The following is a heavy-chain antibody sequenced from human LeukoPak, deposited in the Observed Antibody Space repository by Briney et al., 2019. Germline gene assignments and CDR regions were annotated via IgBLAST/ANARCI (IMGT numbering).Heavy chain of an antibody. J-gene: IGHJ4*02. CDR2: IYYSGST. CDR1: GGSISSSSYY. CDR3: ARHAGYCSGGSCCSVNFDY. D-gene: IGHD2-15*01. Sequence: SETLSLTCTVSGGSISSSSYYWGWIRQPPGKGLEWIGSIYYSGSTYYNPSLKSRVTISVDTSKNQFSLKLSSVTAADTAVYYCARHAGYCSGGSCCSVNFDYWGQGTLVTVSS. V-gene: IGHV4-39*01.